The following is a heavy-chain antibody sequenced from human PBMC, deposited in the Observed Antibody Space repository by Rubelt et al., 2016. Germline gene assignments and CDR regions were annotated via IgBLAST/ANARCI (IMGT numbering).Heavy chain of an antibody. Sequence: QVQLQQWGAGLLKPSETLSLTCTVSGGSISSSSYYWGWIRQPPGKGLEWIGSIYYSGITYYNPSLKSRCTISVDTSKNQFSLKLSSVTAADTAVYYCARDVGSYYSDYWGQGTLVTVSS. V-gene: IGHV4-39*07. D-gene: IGHD1-26*01. CDR1: GGSISSSSYY. CDR2: IYYSGIT. J-gene: IGHJ4*02. CDR3: ARDVGSYYSDY.